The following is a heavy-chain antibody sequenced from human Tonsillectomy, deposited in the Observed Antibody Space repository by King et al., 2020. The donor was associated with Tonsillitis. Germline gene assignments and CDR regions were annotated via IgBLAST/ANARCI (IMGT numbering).Heavy chain of an antibody. CDR1: GFTFNNYA. Sequence: ESGGGVVQPGRSLRLSCAASGFTFNNYAMHWVRQAPGKGLAWVTIISYNGSSKYYADSVKGRFTISRDNSKNTLYLQMNSLRAEDTAIYYCARVIAVAGTYFDLWGRGTLVTVSS. V-gene: IGHV3-30*04. J-gene: IGHJ2*01. D-gene: IGHD6-19*01. CDR3: ARVIAVAGTYFDL. CDR2: ISYNGSSK.